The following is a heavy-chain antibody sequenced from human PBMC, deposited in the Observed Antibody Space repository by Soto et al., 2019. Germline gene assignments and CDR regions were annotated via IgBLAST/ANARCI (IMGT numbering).Heavy chain of an antibody. V-gene: IGHV1-2*02. CDR1: GYTFTGYY. CDR3: ARTGVVVVTAIPSSYNWFDP. J-gene: IGHJ5*02. D-gene: IGHD2-21*02. CDR2: INPNSGGT. Sequence: GASVKVSCKASGYTFTGYYMHCVRQAPGQGLEWMGWINPNSGGTNYAQKFQGRVTMARDTSISTAYMELSRLRSDDTAVYYCARTGVVVVTAIPSSYNWFDPWGQGTLVTVSS.